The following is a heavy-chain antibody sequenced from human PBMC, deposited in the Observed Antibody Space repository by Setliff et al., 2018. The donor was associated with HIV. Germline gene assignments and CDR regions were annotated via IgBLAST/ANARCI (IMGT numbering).Heavy chain of an antibody. CDR3: AKGPDHEMEEHFDY. CDR2: IWYDGSNK. V-gene: IGHV3-33*03. CDR1: GFIFSRFG. J-gene: IGHJ4*02. Sequence: LRLSCDTSGFIFSRFGFHWVRQAPGKGLEWVAVIWYDGSNKYYADAVKGRFTISRDDSKNTVFLEMNNLRIEDTAVYYCAKGPDHEMEEHFDYWGQGIQVTV. D-gene: IGHD1-1*01.